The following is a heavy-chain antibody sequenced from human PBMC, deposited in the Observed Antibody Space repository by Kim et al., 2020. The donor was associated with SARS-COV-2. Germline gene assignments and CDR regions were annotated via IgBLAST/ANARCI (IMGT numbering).Heavy chain of an antibody. D-gene: IGHD4-17*01. CDR2: ISYDGSNK. CDR1: GFTFSSYG. V-gene: IGHV3-30*18. CDR3: AKDGLRQAFDY. Sequence: GGSLRLSCAASGFTFSSYGMHWVRQAPVKGLEWVAVISYDGSNKYYADSVKGRFTISRDNSKNTLYLQMNSLRAEDTAVYYCAKDGLRQAFDYWGQGTL. J-gene: IGHJ4*02.